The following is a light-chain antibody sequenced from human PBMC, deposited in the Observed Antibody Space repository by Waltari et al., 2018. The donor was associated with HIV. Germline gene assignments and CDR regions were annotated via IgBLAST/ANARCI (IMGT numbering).Light chain of an antibody. CDR2: AAS. CDR3: QQAKNFPYT. J-gene: IGKJ2*01. V-gene: IGKV1-12*01. Sequence: EIQMTQSPSSVSASVGDTVTITCRASQGISTWLVWYQQKPGKAPKLLIYAASSLQGGVPSRFSGSGSGTNFTLTISGLQPGDFATYYCQQAKNFPYTFGRGT. CDR1: QGISTW.